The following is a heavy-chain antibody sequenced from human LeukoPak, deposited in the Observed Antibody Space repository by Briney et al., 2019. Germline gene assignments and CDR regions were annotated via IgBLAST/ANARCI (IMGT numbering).Heavy chain of an antibody. CDR3: ARDIAAAGTGYYYMDV. CDR2: IYYSGST. D-gene: IGHD6-13*01. CDR1: GGSISSYY. V-gene: IGHV4-59*01. J-gene: IGHJ6*03. Sequence: SETLSLTCTVSGGSISSYYWSWIRQPPGKGLEWIGYIYYSGSTNYNPSLKSRVTISVDTSKNQFSLKLSSVTAADTAVYYCARDIAAAGTGYYYMDVWGKGTTVTVSS.